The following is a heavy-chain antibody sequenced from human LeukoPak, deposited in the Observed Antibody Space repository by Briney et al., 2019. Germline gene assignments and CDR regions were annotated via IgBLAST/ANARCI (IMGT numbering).Heavy chain of an antibody. CDR1: GFTFSSYG. CDR3: AKGSSSGYYDPTWFDY. Sequence: GGSLRLSCAASGFTFSSYGMHWVRQAPGKGLEWVAVISYDGSNKYYADSVKGRFTISRDNSKNTPYLRMNSLRAEDTAVYYCAKGSSSGYYDPTWFDYWGQGTLVTVSS. CDR2: ISYDGSNK. J-gene: IGHJ4*02. D-gene: IGHD3-22*01. V-gene: IGHV3-30*18.